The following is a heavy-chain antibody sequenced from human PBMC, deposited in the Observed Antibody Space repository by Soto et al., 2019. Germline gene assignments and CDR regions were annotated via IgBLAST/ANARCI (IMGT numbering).Heavy chain of an antibody. D-gene: IGHD3-10*01. J-gene: IGHJ3*02. V-gene: IGHV4-39*01. CDR3: ARGGVLLWFGELFFGAFDI. Sequence: KASETLSLTCTVSGGSISSSSYYWGWIRQPPGKGLEWIGSIYYSGSTYYNPSLKSRVTISVDTSKNQFSLKLSSVTAADTAVYYCARGGVLLWFGELFFGAFDIWGQGTMVTVSS. CDR1: GGSISSSSYY. CDR2: IYYSGST.